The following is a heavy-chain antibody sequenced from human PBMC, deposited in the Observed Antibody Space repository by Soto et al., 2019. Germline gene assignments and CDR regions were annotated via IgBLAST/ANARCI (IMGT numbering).Heavy chain of an antibody. Sequence: QVQLVESGGGVVQPGRSLRLSCAASGFTFSSYGMHWVRQAPGKGLEWVAVIWYDGNNKYYADSVKGRFTISRDNSKNTLYLQMNSRRVEDTAVYYCAREAPYYGMDVWGQGTTVTVSS. J-gene: IGHJ6*02. CDR1: GFTFSSYG. V-gene: IGHV3-33*01. CDR3: AREAPYYGMDV. CDR2: IWYDGNNK.